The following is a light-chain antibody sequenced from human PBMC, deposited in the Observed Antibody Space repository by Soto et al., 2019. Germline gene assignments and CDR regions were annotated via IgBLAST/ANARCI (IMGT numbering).Light chain of an antibody. J-gene: IGKJ1*01. Sequence: DIQMTPSPSTLSASVVDRVSISCRASQSVSVWVAWYQQKPGAAPKLLIYDAFTVDTGVPSRFSGSGSGTEFTLTINSLQPEDFATYYCQQYDGFSRTFGQGTKVDIK. CDR3: QQYDGFSRT. V-gene: IGKV1-5*01. CDR1: QSVSVW. CDR2: DAF.